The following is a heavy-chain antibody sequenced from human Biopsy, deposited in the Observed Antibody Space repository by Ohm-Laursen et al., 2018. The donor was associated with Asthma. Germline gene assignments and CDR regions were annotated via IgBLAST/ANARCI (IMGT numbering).Heavy chain of an antibody. D-gene: IGHD6-13*01. CDR3: VREQQLGNFDY. CDR1: GLSLSKTGMC. Sequence: PTQTLTLTCTLSGLSLSKTGMCVSWIRQPPGKALEWLARIDWDDDKFYSASLKTRLTISKDTSKNQVVLTMTTMDPVDTATYYCVREQQLGNFDYWGQGTLVTVSS. J-gene: IGHJ4*02. V-gene: IGHV2-70*16. CDR2: IDWDDDK.